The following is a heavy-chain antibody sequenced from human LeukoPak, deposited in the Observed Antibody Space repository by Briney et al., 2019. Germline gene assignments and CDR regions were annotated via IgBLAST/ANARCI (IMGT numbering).Heavy chain of an antibody. V-gene: IGHV3-23*01. Sequence: GGSLRLSCAASGFTFSNSAMTWVRQAPGKGLEWVSDINGSGGSTYYADSVKGRFTISRDNAKNSLYLQMNSLRAEDTAVYYCAREGYSYATIDYWGQGTLVTVSS. CDR1: GFTFSNSA. CDR2: INGSGGST. D-gene: IGHD5-18*01. J-gene: IGHJ4*02. CDR3: AREGYSYATIDY.